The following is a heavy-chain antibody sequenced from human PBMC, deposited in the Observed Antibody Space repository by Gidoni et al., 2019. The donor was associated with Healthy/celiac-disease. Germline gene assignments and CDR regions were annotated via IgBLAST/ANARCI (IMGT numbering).Heavy chain of an antibody. CDR1: GGTFSSYA. D-gene: IGHD2-2*02. CDR3: ARDQGYCSSTSCYTGGWFDP. Sequence: QVQLVQSGAEVKKPGSSVKVSCKASGGTFSSYAISWVRQAPGQGLEWMGGIIPIFGTANYAQKFQGRVTITADESTSTAYMELSSLRSEDTAVYYCARDQGYCSSTSCYTGGWFDPWGQGTLVTVSS. V-gene: IGHV1-69*01. CDR2: IIPIFGTA. J-gene: IGHJ5*02.